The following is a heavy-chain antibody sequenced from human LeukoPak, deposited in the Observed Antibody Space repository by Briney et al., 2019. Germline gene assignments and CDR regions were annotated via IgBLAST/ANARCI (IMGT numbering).Heavy chain of an antibody. CDR2: IIPIFGTA. Sequence: GASVKVSCKASGGTFISYAISWVRQAPGQGLEWMGGIIPIFGTANYAQKFQGRVTITADESTSTAYMELSSLRSEDTAVYYCARGQRPYYYDSSGYYYRLDYWGQGTLVTVSS. D-gene: IGHD3-22*01. CDR3: ARGQRPYYYDSSGYYYRLDY. J-gene: IGHJ4*02. V-gene: IGHV1-69*13. CDR1: GGTFISYA.